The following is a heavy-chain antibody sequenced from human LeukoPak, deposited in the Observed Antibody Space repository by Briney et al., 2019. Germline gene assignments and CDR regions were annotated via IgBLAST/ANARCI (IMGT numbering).Heavy chain of an antibody. CDR1: GFTFSSYS. D-gene: IGHD1-1*01. Sequence: PGGSLRLSCAASGFTFSSYSMNWVRQAPGKGLEWVSAICDSGGSTYHADSVKGRFTISRDNAKNSLYLQMNSLRAEDTALYYCARLRTTGTFDYWGQGTLVTVSS. J-gene: IGHJ4*02. CDR2: ICDSGGST. V-gene: IGHV3-21*01. CDR3: ARLRTTGTFDY.